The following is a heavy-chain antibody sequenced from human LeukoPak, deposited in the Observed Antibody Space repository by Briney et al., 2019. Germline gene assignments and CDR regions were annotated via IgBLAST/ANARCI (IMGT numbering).Heavy chain of an antibody. J-gene: IGHJ4*02. CDR2: ISYDGSNK. V-gene: IGHV3-30*19. CDR3: ARGATSRTDFDY. CDR1: GFTFSSYG. D-gene: IGHD1-26*01. Sequence: GGSLRLSCAASGFTFSSYGMHWVRQAPGKGLEWVAVISYDGSNKYYADSVKGRFTISRDNSKNTLYLQMNSLRAEDTAVYYCARGATSRTDFDYWGQGTLVTVSS.